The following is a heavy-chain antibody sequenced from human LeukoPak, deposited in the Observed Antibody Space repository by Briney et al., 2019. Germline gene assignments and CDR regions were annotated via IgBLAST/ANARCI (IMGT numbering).Heavy chain of an antibody. J-gene: IGHJ6*03. V-gene: IGHV1-69*02. CDR2: IIPILGIA. CDR1: GGTFSSYT. D-gene: IGHD6-19*01. CDR3: AGAQAVAGPIDYYYMDV. Sequence: SAKVSCKASGGTFSSYTISWVRQAPGQGLEWMGRIIPILGIANYAQKFQGRVTITADKSTSTAYMELSSLRSEDTAVYYCAGAQAVAGPIDYYYMDVWGKGTTVTVSS.